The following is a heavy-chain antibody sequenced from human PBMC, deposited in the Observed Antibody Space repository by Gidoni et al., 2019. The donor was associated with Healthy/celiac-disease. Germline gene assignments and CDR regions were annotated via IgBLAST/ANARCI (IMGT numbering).Heavy chain of an antibody. CDR3: AKVKAARQNPFDY. V-gene: IGHV3-30*18. J-gene: IGHJ4*02. Sequence: QVQLVESGGGVVQHGRSLRLSCAASGFTFSSYGMHWVRQAPGKGLEWVAVISYDGSNKYYADSVKGRFTISRDNSKNTLYLQMNSLRAEDTAVYYCAKVKAARQNPFDYWGQGTLVTVSS. CDR1: GFTFSSYG. CDR2: ISYDGSNK. D-gene: IGHD6-6*01.